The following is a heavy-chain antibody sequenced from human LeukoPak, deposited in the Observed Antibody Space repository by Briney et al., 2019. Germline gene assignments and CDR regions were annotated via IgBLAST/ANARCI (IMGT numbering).Heavy chain of an antibody. CDR3: ARDRGCSSTSCYKDAFDI. V-gene: IGHV4-39*07. J-gene: IGHJ3*02. CDR2: IYYSGST. D-gene: IGHD2-2*01. CDR1: GGSISSSSYY. Sequence: SETLSLTCTVSGGSISSSSYYWGWIRQPPGKGLEWIGSIYYSGSTYYNPSLKSRVTISVDTSKNQFSLKLSSVTAADTAVYYCARDRGCSSTSCYKDAFDIWGQGTMVTVSS.